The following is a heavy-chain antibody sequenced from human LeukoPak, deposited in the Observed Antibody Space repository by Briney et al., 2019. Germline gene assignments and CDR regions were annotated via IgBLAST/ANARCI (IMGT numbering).Heavy chain of an antibody. Sequence: GGSLRLSCAASGFTFSNAWMSWVRQAPGKGLEWVGRIKSKTDGGTTDYAAPVKGRFTISRDDSKNTLYLQMNSLKTEDTAVYYCTTNDVLLWFGELFCFDYWGQGTLVTVSS. CDR2: IKSKTDGGTT. J-gene: IGHJ4*02. CDR3: TTNDVLLWFGELFCFDY. D-gene: IGHD3-10*01. V-gene: IGHV3-15*01. CDR1: GFTFSNAW.